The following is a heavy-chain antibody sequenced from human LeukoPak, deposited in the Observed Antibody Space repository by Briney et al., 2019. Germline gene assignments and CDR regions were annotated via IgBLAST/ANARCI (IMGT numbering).Heavy chain of an antibody. CDR2: ISGSGGST. D-gene: IGHD2-15*01. CDR3: AKDFYYCSGGSCYPPLGY. J-gene: IGHJ4*02. V-gene: IGHV3-23*01. CDR1: GFTVSSNY. Sequence: PGGSLRLSCAASGFTVSSNYMSWVRQAPGKGLEWVSAISGSGGSTYYADSVKGRFTISRDNSKNTLYLQMNSLRAEDTAVYYCAKDFYYCSGGSCYPPLGYWGQGTLVTVSS.